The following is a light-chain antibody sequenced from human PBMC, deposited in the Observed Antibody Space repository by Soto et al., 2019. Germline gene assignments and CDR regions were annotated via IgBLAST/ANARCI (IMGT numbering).Light chain of an antibody. CDR2: AAS. CDR3: QQLNSYPLT. J-gene: IGKJ5*01. V-gene: IGKV1-9*01. CDR1: QGVTSY. Sequence: DIQLTQSPSFLSASVGDRVTLTCRASQGVTSYLAWYQQKPGKAPKFLIYAASTLQSGVSSRFSGSGSGTEFTLTVSSLQPEDFATYYCQQLNSYPLTFGQGTRLEI.